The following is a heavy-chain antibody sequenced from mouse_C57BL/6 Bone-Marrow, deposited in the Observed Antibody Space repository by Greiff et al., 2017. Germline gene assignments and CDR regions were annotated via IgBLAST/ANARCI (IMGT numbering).Heavy chain of an antibody. D-gene: IGHD2-13*01. CDR2: ISSGGSYT. CDR1: GFTFSSYG. J-gene: IGHJ4*01. Sequence: EVKLMESGGDLVKPGGSLKLSCAASGFTFSSYGMSWVRQTPDKRLEWVATISSGGSYTYYPDSVKGRFTISRDNAKNTLYLQMSSLKSEDTAIPVSFYAMDYWGQGTSVTVSS. CDR3: FYAMDY. V-gene: IGHV5-6*01.